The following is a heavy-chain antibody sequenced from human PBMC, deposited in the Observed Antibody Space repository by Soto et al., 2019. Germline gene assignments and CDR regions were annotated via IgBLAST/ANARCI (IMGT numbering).Heavy chain of an antibody. J-gene: IGHJ4*02. D-gene: IGHD3-22*01. CDR1: GYTFSSSG. CDR2: YRAYHGNT. V-gene: IGHV1-18*04. CDR3: ARDAYYYCSRYYYVFDY. Sequence: ASVKVSCNASGYTFSSSGISWERQAPWQGLERLGWYRAYHGNTNYAQKLQGRVTMTTDTSTSTAYMELRSLRSDDTAVYYCARDAYYYCSRYYYVFDYWVQGPLVTHSS.